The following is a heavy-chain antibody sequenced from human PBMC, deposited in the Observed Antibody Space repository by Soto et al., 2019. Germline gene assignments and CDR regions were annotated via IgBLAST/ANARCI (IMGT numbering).Heavy chain of an antibody. D-gene: IGHD3-16*01. CDR2: ISSSSSYI. CDR1: GFTFSSYS. J-gene: IGHJ6*02. Sequence: EVQLVESGGGLVKPGGSLRLSCAASGFTFSSYSMNWVRQAPGKGLEWVSSISSSSSYIYYADSVKGRFTISRDNAKNSLYLQMNSLRAEDTAVYYCARVNFGGYYYYYGMDVWGQGTTVTVSS. V-gene: IGHV3-21*01. CDR3: ARVNFGGYYYYYGMDV.